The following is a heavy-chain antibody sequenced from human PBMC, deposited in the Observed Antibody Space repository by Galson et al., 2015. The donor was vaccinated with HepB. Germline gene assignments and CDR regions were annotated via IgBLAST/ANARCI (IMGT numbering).Heavy chain of an antibody. CDR3: ALTGGAAAGAGYMDV. CDR2: IYWDDDK. D-gene: IGHD6-13*01. Sequence: PALVNPTQTLTLTCTFSGFSLSTSGVGVGWIRQPPGKALEWLALIYWDDDKRYSPSLKSRLTITKDTSKNQVVLTMTNMDPVDTATYYCALTGGAAAGAGYMDVWGKGTTVTVSS. J-gene: IGHJ6*03. V-gene: IGHV2-5*02. CDR1: GFSLSTSGVG.